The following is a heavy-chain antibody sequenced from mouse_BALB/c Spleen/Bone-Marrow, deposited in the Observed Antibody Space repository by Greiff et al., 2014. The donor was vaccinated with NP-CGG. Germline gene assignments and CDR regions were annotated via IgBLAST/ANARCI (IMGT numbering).Heavy chain of an antibody. CDR1: GITVSSYT. J-gene: IGHJ4*01. D-gene: IGHD1-2*01. CDR2: ITGGGTT. V-gene: IGHV5-6-5*01. Sequence: EVQLVESGGGLVKPGESLKFSCAASGITVSSYTMSWVRQTPEKRLEWVASITGGGTTYYPDRVKGRFTISRDNARNILYLQVSSLRSEDTAIYYCARHYGYVDAMDYWGQGTSVTVSS. CDR3: ARHYGYVDAMDY.